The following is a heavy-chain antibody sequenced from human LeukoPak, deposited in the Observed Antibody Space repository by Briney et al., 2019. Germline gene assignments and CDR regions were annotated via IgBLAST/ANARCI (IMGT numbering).Heavy chain of an antibody. CDR3: ARDWGDYGDFSSYYFDY. CDR2: INLIGGST. CDR1: GYTFTSYY. V-gene: IGHV1-46*01. D-gene: IGHD4-17*01. J-gene: IGHJ4*02. Sequence: ASVKVSCKASGYTFTSYYMHWVRHAPGQGLEWMGIINLIGGSTSYAQKFRGRVTMTRDTSTSTVYMELSSLRSEDTAVYYCARDWGDYGDFSSYYFDYWGQGTLVTVSS.